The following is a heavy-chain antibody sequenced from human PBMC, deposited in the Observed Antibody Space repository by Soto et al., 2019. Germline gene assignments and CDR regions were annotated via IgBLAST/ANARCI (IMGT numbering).Heavy chain of an antibody. J-gene: IGHJ3*02. CDR3: ASGSSSPGAFDI. Sequence: SVKVSCKASGGTFSSYAISWVRQAPGQGLEWMGGIIPIFGTANYAQKFQGRVTITADESTSTAYMELSSLRSEDTAVYYCASGSSSPGAFDIWGQGTMVTVSS. CDR2: IIPIFGTA. V-gene: IGHV1-69*13. D-gene: IGHD6-6*01. CDR1: GGTFSSYA.